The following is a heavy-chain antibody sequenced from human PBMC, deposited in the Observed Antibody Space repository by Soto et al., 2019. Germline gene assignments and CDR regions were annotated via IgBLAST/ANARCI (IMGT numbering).Heavy chain of an antibody. V-gene: IGHV3-23*01. D-gene: IGHD2-2*01. J-gene: IGHJ6*02. CDR2: ISGSGGST. CDR1: GFTFSSYA. Sequence: GGSLRLSCAASGFTFSSYAMSWVRQAPGKGLEWVSAISGSGGSTYYADSVKGRFTISRDNSENTLYLQMDSLRAEDTAVYYCAKGYCSGPSCYRGYGMDVWGQGTTVTVSS. CDR3: AKGYCSGPSCYRGYGMDV.